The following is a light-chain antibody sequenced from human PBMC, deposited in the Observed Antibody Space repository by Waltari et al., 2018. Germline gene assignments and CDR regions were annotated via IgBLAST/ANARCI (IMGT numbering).Light chain of an antibody. J-gene: IGKJ4*01. CDR1: LSVVFNSNNKNY. CDR3: QQYHSVPFT. V-gene: IGKV4-1*01. Sequence: DIVMTHSPDALAVSLGERAAINCKSRLSVVFNSNNKNYIAWYQKKPGQPPKLLIYGTSPRDAGFPDRFSGSGSETEFTLTISSLQPEDVAVYYCQQYHSVPFTFGGGTKVEIQ. CDR2: GTS.